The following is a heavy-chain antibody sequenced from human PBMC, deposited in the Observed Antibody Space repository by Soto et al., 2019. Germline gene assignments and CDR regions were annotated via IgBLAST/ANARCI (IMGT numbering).Heavy chain of an antibody. Sequence: ASVKVSCKVSGYTLTELSMHWVRQAPGKGLEWMGGFDPEDVETIYAQKVQGRVTITEDTSTDTAYMELSRRRSEDTAVYYWATLIVSSWSFDYWGQGTLVTVSS. V-gene: IGHV1-24*01. J-gene: IGHJ4*02. CDR1: GYTLTELS. CDR2: FDPEDVET. CDR3: ATLIVSSWSFDY. D-gene: IGHD6-13*01.